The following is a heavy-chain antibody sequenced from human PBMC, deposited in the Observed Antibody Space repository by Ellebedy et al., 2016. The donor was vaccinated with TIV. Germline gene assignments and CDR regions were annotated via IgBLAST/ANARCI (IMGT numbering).Heavy chain of an antibody. CDR3: ALLSSGYLKTAYYFDY. D-gene: IGHD3-22*01. J-gene: IGHJ4*02. CDR1: GFTFSSYA. Sequence: PGGSLRLSCAASGFTFSSYAMSWVRQAPGKGLEWVSAISGSGGSTYYADSVKGRFTISRDNSKNTLYLQMNSLRAEDTAVYYCALLSSGYLKTAYYFDYWGQGTLVTVSS. CDR2: ISGSGGST. V-gene: IGHV3-23*01.